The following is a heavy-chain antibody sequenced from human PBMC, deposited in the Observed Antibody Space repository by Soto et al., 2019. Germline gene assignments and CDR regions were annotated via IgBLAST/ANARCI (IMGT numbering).Heavy chain of an antibody. V-gene: IGHV3-74*01. CDR3: VRDSHGDY. CDR2: IDGDEDSTT. CDR1: GVTFNSYW. Sequence: EVQLVESGGGLVQPGGSLRLSCAASGVTFNSYWMQWVRHAPGKGLEWVSRIDGDEDSTTNYADSVKGRFTISRDNVKNTLYLQMNRLIAEDTAIYYCVRDSHGDYWGQGTLVTVSS. J-gene: IGHJ4*02.